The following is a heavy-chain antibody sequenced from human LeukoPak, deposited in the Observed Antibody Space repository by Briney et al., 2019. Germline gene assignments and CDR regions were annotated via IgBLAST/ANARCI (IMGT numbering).Heavy chain of an antibody. V-gene: IGHV1-2*02. J-gene: IGHJ4*02. CDR1: GYTFTGYY. CDR3: ARWGVGAMIVAYYFDY. D-gene: IGHD3-22*01. CDR2: INPNSGGT. Sequence: GASVKVSCKASGYTFTGYYMHWVRQAPGQGLEWMGWINPNSGGTNYAQKFQGRVTMTRDTSISTAYMELSRLRSDDTAVYYCARWGVGAMIVAYYFDYWGQGTLVTVSS.